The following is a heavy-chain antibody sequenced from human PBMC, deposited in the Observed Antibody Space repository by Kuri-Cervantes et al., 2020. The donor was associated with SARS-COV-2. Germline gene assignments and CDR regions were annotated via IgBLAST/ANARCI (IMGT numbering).Heavy chain of an antibody. CDR1: GFTFSSYA. CDR2: ISGSGGST. CDR3: ASSSGGSYPRLDY. D-gene: IGHD1-26*01. J-gene: IGHJ4*02. V-gene: IGHV3-23*01. Sequence: GESLKISCAASGFTFSSYAMSWVRQAPGKGLEWVSAISGSGGSTYYADSVKGRFTISRDNSKNTLYLQMNSLRAEDTAVYYCASSSGGSYPRLDYWGQGILVTVSS.